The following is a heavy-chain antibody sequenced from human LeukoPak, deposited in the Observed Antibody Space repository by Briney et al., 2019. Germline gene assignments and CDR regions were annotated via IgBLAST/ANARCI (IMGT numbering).Heavy chain of an antibody. CDR2: SDAGNGYT. CDR3: ARGAAYSNFVLDY. CDR1: GGTFSSYA. V-gene: IGHV1-3*02. Sequence: ASVKVSCKASGGTFSSYAISWVRQAPGQRLEWMGWSDAGNGYTKYSQEFQGRVTITRDTSASTAYMELSSLRSEDMAVYYCARGAAYSNFVLDYWGQGTLVTVSS. D-gene: IGHD4-4*01. J-gene: IGHJ4*02.